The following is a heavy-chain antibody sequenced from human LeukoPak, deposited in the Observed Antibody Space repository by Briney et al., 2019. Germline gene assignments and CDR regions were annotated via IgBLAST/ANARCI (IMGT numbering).Heavy chain of an antibody. CDR1: GFTFSSYA. CDR3: ARGSIAARPFDY. D-gene: IGHD6-6*01. Sequence: GGSLRLSCAASGFTFSSYAMHWVRQAPGKGLEWVAVISYDGSNKYYADSVKGRFTISRDNSKNTLYLQMNSLRAEDTAVYYCARGSIAARPFDYWGQGTLVTVSS. J-gene: IGHJ4*02. V-gene: IGHV3-30-3*01. CDR2: ISYDGSNK.